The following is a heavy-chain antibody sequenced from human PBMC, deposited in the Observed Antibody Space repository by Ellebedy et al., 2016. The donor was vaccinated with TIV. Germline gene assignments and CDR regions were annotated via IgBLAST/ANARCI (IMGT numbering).Heavy chain of an antibody. V-gene: IGHV3-53*01. CDR2: IQAGGST. Sequence: GESLKISCSASGFTVGGDYMRWIRQAPGKGLEWVSVIQAGGSTFYTDSVKDRFTLSRDNSNNMVFLQMTSLRVEDTDLYYCARGPNNDSWGKGTLVTVSS. CDR3: ARGPNNDS. CDR1: GFTVGGDY. J-gene: IGHJ4*02.